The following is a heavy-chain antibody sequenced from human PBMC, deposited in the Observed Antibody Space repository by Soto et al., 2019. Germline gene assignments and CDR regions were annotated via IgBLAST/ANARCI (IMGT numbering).Heavy chain of an antibody. V-gene: IGHV1-2*04. D-gene: IGHD6-19*01. J-gene: IGHJ5*02. CDR3: ARSPYNEQWLVRGDWFDP. CDR2: INPNSGGT. Sequence: GASVKVSCKASGYTFTGYYMHWVRQAPGKGLEWMGWINPNSGGTNYAQKFQGWVTMTRDTSISTAYMELSRLRSDDTAVYYCARSPYNEQWLVRGDWFDPWGQGTLVTVSS. CDR1: GYTFTGYY.